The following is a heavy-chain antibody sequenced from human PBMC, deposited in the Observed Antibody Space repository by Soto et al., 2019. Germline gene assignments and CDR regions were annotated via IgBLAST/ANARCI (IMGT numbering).Heavy chain of an antibody. J-gene: IGHJ5*02. D-gene: IGHD6-6*01. Sequence: KTSETLSLTCAVSGGSISSSNWWSWVRQPPGKGLEWIGEIYHSGSTNYNPSLKSRVTISVDKSKNQFSLKLSSVTAADTAVYYCARVNGAARPRSQADPLPKNWFDPWGQGTLVTVSS. CDR3: ARVNGAARPRSQADPLPKNWFDP. CDR2: IYHSGST. CDR1: GGSISSSNW. V-gene: IGHV4-4*02.